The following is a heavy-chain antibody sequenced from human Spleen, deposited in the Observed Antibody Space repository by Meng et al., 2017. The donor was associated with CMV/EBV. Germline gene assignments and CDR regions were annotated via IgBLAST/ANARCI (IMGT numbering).Heavy chain of an antibody. D-gene: IGHD3-10*01. CDR3: ARVFGSGNQRYGRYYGMDL. J-gene: IGHJ6*02. CDR2: INHSGST. CDR1: GGSFSGYY. Sequence: GSLRLSCAVYGGSFSGYYWSWIRQPPGKGLEWIGEINHSGSTNYNPSLKSRVTISVDTSKNQFSLKLSSVTAADTAVYYCARVFGSGNQRYGRYYGMDLWGQGTTVTVSS. V-gene: IGHV4-34*01.